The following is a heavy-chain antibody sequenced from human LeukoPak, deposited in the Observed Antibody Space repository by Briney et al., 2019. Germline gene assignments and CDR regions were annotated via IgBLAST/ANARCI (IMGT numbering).Heavy chain of an antibody. D-gene: IGHD3-3*01. J-gene: IGHJ6*03. CDR2: MNPNSGNT. Sequence: ASVKVSCKGSGYTFTSYDINWVRQATGQGLEWMGWMNPNSGNTGYAQKFQGRVTMTRNTSISTAYMELSSLRSEDTAVYYCARSHTYYDFWSGYLAGSYYYYYMDVWGKGTTVTVSS. CDR1: GYTFTSYD. CDR3: ARSHTYYDFWSGYLAGSYYYYYMDV. V-gene: IGHV1-8*01.